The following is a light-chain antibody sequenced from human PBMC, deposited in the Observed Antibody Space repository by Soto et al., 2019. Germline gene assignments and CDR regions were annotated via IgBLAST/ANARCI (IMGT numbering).Light chain of an antibody. CDR1: SSDIGTYNR. J-gene: IGLJ3*02. CDR3: SSYTSSSTWV. CDR2: EVT. Sequence: QSALTQPPSVSGSPGQSVTISCTGTSSDIGTYNRVSWYQQPPGTAPKGTAPKLMIYEVTNRPSGVPDRFSGSKSGNTASLTISGLQAEDEADYYCSSYTSSSTWVFGGGTKLTVL. V-gene: IGLV2-18*02.